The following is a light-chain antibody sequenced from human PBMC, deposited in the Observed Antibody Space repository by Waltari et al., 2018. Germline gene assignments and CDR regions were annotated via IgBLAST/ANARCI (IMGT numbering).Light chain of an antibody. Sequence: DIQMTQSPSSLSASVGDRVTITCQASQDISNNLNWYQQKPGKAPKRLIYAASSLQSGVPSRFSGSGSGTDFTLTISSLQPEDFATYYCQQSYSTPLTFGGGTKVEIK. V-gene: IGKV1-39*01. CDR3: QQSYSTPLT. J-gene: IGKJ4*01. CDR2: AAS. CDR1: QDISNN.